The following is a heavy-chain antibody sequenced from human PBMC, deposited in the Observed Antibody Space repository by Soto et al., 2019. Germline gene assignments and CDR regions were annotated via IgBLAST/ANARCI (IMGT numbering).Heavy chain of an antibody. J-gene: IGHJ3*02. V-gene: IGHV3-48*02. CDR3: ARDRTYYYGSGSYYNPSFDI. D-gene: IGHD3-10*01. CDR2: ISSSSSTI. CDR1: EVTRSSFS. Sequence: RHSCAVAEVTRSSFSVNWISKTPGKGLEWVSYISSSSSTIYYADSVKGRFTISRDNAKNSLYLQMNSLRDEDTAVYYCARDRTYYYGSGSYYNPSFDIWGQGTMVTVSS.